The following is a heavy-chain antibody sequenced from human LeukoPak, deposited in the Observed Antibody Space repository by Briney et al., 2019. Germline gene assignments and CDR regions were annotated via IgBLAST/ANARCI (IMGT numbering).Heavy chain of an antibody. CDR1: GFTFSSYA. CDR2: IVGSGGTT. D-gene: IGHD6-19*01. V-gene: IGHV3-23*01. J-gene: IGHJ5*02. CDR3: ARVGTYSSGSPGWFDP. Sequence: GGSLRLSCAASGFTFSSYAMNWVRQAPGKGLEWVSGIVGSGGTTYYAGSVKGRFTISRDNSKNTLYLQMNSLRAEDTAVYYCARVGTYSSGSPGWFDPWGQGTLVTVSS.